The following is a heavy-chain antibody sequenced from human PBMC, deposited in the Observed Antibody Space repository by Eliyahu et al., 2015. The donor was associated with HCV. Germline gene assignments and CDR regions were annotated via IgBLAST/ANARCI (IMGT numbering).Heavy chain of an antibody. CDR2: VFHSGHKP. CDR3: AKHIPLHQQLDVGDAFDV. V-gene: IGHV4-59*08. Sequence: QVQLQGSGPGLVKPSETLSLTCTVSGASXNSSFWSFIRQHPGKGLEWIGXVFHSGHKPTTTPPSRVESPYPLTRPGTSSXXLRLSSLTAADTAVYYCAKHIPLHQQLDVGDAFDVWGQGTLVTVSS. D-gene: IGHD4-11*01. CDR1: GASXNSSF. J-gene: IGHJ3*01.